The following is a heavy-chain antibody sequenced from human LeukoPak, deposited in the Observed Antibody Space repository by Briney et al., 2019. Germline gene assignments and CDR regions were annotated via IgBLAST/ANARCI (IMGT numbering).Heavy chain of an antibody. V-gene: IGHV4-61*05. CDR3: ARGPQWFDP. Sequence: SSETLSLTCTVSGGSISSSSYYWGWIRQPPGKGLEWIGYIYYSGSTNYNPSLKSRVTISVDTSKNQFSLKLSSVTAADTAVYYCARGPQWFDPWGQGTLVTVSS. CDR2: IYYSGST. CDR1: GGSISSSSYY. J-gene: IGHJ5*02.